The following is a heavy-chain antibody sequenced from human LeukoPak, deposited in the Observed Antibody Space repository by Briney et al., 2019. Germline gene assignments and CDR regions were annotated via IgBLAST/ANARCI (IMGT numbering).Heavy chain of an antibody. J-gene: IGHJ4*02. CDR1: GFTFSSYA. Sequence: PGGSLRLSCAASGFTFSSYAMHWVRQAPGKGLEWVAIISYDGSNKYYADSVKGRFTISRDTSKNTLYLQMDSLRADDTAVYYCARYGSGTSYITNYFDYWGQGTLVTVSS. D-gene: IGHD3-10*01. CDR2: ISYDGSNK. CDR3: ARYGSGTSYITNYFDY. V-gene: IGHV3-30-3*01.